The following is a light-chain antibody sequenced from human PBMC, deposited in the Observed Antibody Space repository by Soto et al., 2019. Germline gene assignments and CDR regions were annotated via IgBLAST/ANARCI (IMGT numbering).Light chain of an antibody. J-gene: IGKJ2*01. V-gene: IGKV1-5*03. Sequence: DIQMTQSPSTLSASLGDRVTITCRASQTISNWLAWYQQRQGKAPNLLIYKASSLESGVSSRCSGSGFGTEFTLTISSLQPDDFATYYCQHYNSYPYTFGQGTKLEIK. CDR1: QTISNW. CDR2: KAS. CDR3: QHYNSYPYT.